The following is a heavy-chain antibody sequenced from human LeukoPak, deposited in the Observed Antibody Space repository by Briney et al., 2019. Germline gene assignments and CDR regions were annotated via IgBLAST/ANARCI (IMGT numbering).Heavy chain of an antibody. V-gene: IGHV1-69*13. Sequence: GASVKVSCKASGGTFSSYDISWVRQAPGQGLEWMGGITPMFGTAKYAQKFQGRVTITADESTSTAYMELSSLRSEDTAVYYCARDGRQLVPDYYYGMDVWGQGTTVTVSS. CDR2: ITPMFGTA. J-gene: IGHJ6*02. CDR1: GGTFSSYD. CDR3: ARDGRQLVPDYYYGMDV. D-gene: IGHD6-13*01.